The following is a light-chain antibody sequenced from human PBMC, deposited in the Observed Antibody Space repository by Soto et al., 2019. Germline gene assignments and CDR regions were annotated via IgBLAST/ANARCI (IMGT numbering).Light chain of an antibody. CDR3: HQYLNWPQA. J-gene: IGKJ1*01. V-gene: IGKV3-15*01. CDR1: ESVSSY. Sequence: TVLTQSPATLSVSPGERATLSCRASESVSSYLAWYQQKPGQPPRLLIYGASARATGVPARFSGSGSGTEFTLIISSLQPEEFAVYYCHQYLNWPQAFGQGTKVEIK. CDR2: GAS.